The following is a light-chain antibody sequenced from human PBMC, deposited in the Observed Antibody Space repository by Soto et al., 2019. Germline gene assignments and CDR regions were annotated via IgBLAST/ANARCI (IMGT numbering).Light chain of an antibody. CDR3: QTWATGIVV. CDR1: SGHSSYA. CDR2: LNSDGSH. Sequence: QLVLTQSPSASASLGASVKLTCTLSSGHSSYAIAWHQQQPEKGPRFLMNLNSDGSHSKGDGIPDRFSGSSSGAERYLTISSLQSEDEADYYCQTWATGIVVFGGGTKLTVL. V-gene: IGLV4-69*01. J-gene: IGLJ2*01.